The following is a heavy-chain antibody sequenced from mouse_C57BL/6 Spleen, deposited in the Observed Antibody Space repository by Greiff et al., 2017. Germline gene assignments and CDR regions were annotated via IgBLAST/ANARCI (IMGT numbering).Heavy chain of an antibody. V-gene: IGHV1-52*01. D-gene: IGHD1-1*01. CDR3: ARTYYGSPCCDD. J-gene: IGHJ2*01. Sequence: VQLQQPGAELVRPGSSVKLSCKASGYTFTSYWMHWVKQRPIQGLEWIGNIDPSDSATHYNQKFKDKATLTVDKSSSTAYMQLSSLTSEDSAVYYCARTYYGSPCCDDWGQGTTLTVSS. CDR1: GYTFTSYW. CDR2: IDPSDSAT.